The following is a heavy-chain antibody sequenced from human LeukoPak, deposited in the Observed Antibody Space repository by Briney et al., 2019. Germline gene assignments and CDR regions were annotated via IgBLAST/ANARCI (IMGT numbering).Heavy chain of an antibody. V-gene: IGHV1-8*01. J-gene: IGHJ5*02. D-gene: IGHD2-15*01. CDR2: MNPNSGNT. CDR1: GYAFTSYD. CDR3: ARGTRYCSGCSCYFWFDP. Sequence: ASVKVSCKASGYAFTSYDINWVRQATGQGLEWMGWMNPNSGNTGYAQKFQGRVTMTRNTSISTAYMELSGLRSEDTAVYYCARGTRYCSGCSCYFWFDPWGQGTLVTVSS.